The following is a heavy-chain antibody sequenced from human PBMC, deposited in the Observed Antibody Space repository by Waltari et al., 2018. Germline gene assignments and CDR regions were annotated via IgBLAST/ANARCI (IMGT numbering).Heavy chain of an antibody. J-gene: IGHJ4*02. CDR3: ATDERRRQGYCTNGVCHREPAGY. CDR1: GYTFTDYY. CDR2: VDPEDGET. D-gene: IGHD2-8*01. Sequence: EVQLVQSGAEVKKPGATVKISCKVSGYTFTDYYMHWVQQAPGKGLEWMGLVDPEDGETIYAEKFQGRVTITADTSTDTAYMELSSLRSEDTAVYYCATDERRRQGYCTNGVCHREPAGYWGQGTLVTVSS. V-gene: IGHV1-69-2*01.